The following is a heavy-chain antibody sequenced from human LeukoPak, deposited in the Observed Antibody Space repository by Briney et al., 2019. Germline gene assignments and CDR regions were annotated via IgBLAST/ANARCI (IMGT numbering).Heavy chain of an antibody. D-gene: IGHD5-18*01. J-gene: IGHJ4*02. V-gene: IGHV3-23*01. CDR2: ISGSGGST. CDR1: GFTFTSDA. CDR3: ANRIQRVDDY. Sequence: PGGSLRLSCAASGFTFTSDAMSWVRQAPGKGLEWVSAISGSGGSTYYADSVKGRFTISRDNSKNTLYLQMNSLRAEDTAVYYCANRIQRVDDYWGQGTLVTVSS.